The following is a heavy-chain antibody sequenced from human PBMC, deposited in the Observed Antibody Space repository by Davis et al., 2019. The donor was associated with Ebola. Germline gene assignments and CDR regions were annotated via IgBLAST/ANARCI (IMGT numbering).Heavy chain of an antibody. CDR1: GFTFSSYG. CDR3: ARESAAVHFDY. CDR2: ISSSSSYI. J-gene: IGHJ4*02. Sequence: PGGSLRLSCGTSGFTFSSYGMNWVRQAPGKGLEWVSSISSSSSYIYYADSVKGRFTISRDNAKNPLYLQMNSLRAEDTAVYYCARESAAVHFDYWGQGTLVTVSS. D-gene: IGHD4-17*01. V-gene: IGHV3-21*01.